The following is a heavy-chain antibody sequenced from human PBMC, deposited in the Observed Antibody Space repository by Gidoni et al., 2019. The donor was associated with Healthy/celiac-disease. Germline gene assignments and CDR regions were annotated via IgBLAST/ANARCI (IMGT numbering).Heavy chain of an antibody. CDR2: INHSGST. D-gene: IGHD6-19*01. Sequence: QVQLQQWGAGLLKPSETLSLTCAVYGGSFSGYYWSWIRQPPGKGLEWIGEINHSGSTNYNPSLKSRVTISVDTSKNQFSLKLSSVTAADTAVYYCARGPQQWLVPGYYYYGMDVWGQGTTVTVSS. V-gene: IGHV4-34*01. CDR1: GGSFSGYY. CDR3: ARGPQQWLVPGYYYYGMDV. J-gene: IGHJ6*02.